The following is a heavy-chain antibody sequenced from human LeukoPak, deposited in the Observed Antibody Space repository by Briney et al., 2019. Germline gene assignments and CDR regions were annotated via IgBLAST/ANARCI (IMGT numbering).Heavy chain of an antibody. CDR2: ISSSGSTI. CDR1: GFTFSSYE. V-gene: IGHV3-48*03. CDR3: ARGSSSYSSSWYPGVAYY. J-gene: IGHJ4*02. Sequence: GGSLRLSCAASGFTFSSYEMNWVRQAPGKGLEWVSYISSSGSTIYYADSVKGRSTISRDNAKNSLYLQMNSLRAEDTAVYYCARGSSSYSSSWYPGVAYYWGQGTLVTVSS. D-gene: IGHD6-13*01.